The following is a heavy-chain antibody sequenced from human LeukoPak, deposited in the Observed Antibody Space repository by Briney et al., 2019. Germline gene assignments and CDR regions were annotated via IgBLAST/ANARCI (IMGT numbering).Heavy chain of an antibody. V-gene: IGHV1-18*01. CDR2: ISAYNGNT. CDR3: ATTNNYGSGSYGYYYYMDV. J-gene: IGHJ6*03. Sequence: ASVKVSRKASGYTFTSYSFSWVRQAPGQGLEWMGWISAYNGNTNYAQKLQGRVTMTTDTSTSTAYMELRSLRSDDTAVYYCATTNNYGSGSYGYYYYMDVWGKGTTVTVSS. CDR1: GYTFTSYS. D-gene: IGHD3-10*01.